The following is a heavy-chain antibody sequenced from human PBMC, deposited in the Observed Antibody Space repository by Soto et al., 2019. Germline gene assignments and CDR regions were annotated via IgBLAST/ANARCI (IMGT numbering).Heavy chain of an antibody. D-gene: IGHD1-26*01. Sequence: CGGSVGRYYWSWIRQNPGKGLEWIGCIYYSGSTNYNPSLKSRVTISVDTSKNQFSLKLSSVTAADTVVYYCARHVGHKRGVTEFRVQGTLVPGTS. CDR3: ARHVGHKRGVTEF. CDR2: IYYSGST. V-gene: IGHV4-59*08. CDR1: GGSVGRYY. J-gene: IGHJ4*02.